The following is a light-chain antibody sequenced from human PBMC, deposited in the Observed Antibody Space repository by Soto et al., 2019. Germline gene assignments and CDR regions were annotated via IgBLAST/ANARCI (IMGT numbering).Light chain of an antibody. J-gene: IGLJ3*02. CDR1: SSNIGSNY. Sequence: QPVLTQPPSASGTPGQRVTISCSGSSSNIGSNYVYWYQQLPGTAPQLLIYSNNQRPSGVPDRFSGSKSGTSASLAISGLRSEDEADYYCAAWDDSLSAVFGGGTKLTVL. CDR3: AAWDDSLSAV. CDR2: SNN. V-gene: IGLV1-47*02.